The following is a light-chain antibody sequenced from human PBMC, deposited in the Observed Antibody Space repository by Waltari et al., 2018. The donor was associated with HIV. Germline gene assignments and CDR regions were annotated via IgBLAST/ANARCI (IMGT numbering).Light chain of an antibody. Sequence: EIVMTQSPGILSVSPGERATLSCRASQNVNRELAWSQQRPGQSPRLLIFSTSTRAIGVPARFSGSGFGTEFTLTISSLQSEDFGVYYCQQYYGKSPMYTFGQGTKVEIK. CDR2: STS. V-gene: IGKV3-15*01. J-gene: IGKJ2*01. CDR3: QQYYGKSPMYT. CDR1: QNVNRE.